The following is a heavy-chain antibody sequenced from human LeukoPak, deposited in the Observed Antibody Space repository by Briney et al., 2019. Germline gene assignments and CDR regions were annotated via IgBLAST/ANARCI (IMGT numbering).Heavy chain of an antibody. V-gene: IGHV3-9*01. CDR1: GFTFSNSA. Sequence: PGGSLRLSCAASGFTFSNSAMYWVRQFPGKGLEWISGISWNSGTIDYASSVKGRFTISRDNAENSLYLQMNSLSTEDTAFYYCAKCVSSIPVRGPLDYWGQGALVTVSS. CDR3: AKCVSSIPVRGPLDY. J-gene: IGHJ4*02. CDR2: ISWNSGTI. D-gene: IGHD6-6*01.